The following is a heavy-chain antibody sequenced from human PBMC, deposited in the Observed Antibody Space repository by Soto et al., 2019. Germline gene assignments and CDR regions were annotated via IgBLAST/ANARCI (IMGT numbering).Heavy chain of an antibody. J-gene: IGHJ4*02. Sequence: SETLSLTCAVSGGSISSTTYYWAWIRQPPGKGLEWVATIYYSGATYYNPSLKSRVTMSIDTSKNQFSLKLSSVTAADTAVYYCARAFGSTMPSLFWGQGTLVTSPQ. V-gene: IGHV4-39*07. CDR2: IYYSGAT. CDR3: ARAFGSTMPSLF. CDR1: GGSISSTTYY. D-gene: IGHD2-2*01.